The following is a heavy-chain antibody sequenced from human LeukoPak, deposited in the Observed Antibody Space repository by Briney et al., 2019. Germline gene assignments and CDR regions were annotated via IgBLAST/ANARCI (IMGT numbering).Heavy chain of an antibody. Sequence: SETLSLTCTVSGGSVNYYYWSWIRQPPGKGLEWIGYIYYSGSTDYNPSLKSRVTISVDTSKNQFSLKLSSVTAADTAVYYCARTRSGEFDYWGQGTLVTVSS. V-gene: IGHV4-59*02. CDR2: IYYSGST. CDR1: GGSVNYYY. D-gene: IGHD4-17*01. CDR3: ARTRSGEFDY. J-gene: IGHJ4*02.